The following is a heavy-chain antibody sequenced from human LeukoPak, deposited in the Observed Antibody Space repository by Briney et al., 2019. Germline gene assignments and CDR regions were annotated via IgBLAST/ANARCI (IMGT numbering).Heavy chain of an antibody. CDR2: ISAYNGNT. J-gene: IGHJ5*02. Sequence: ASVKVSCKASGYTFTSYGISWVRQAPGQGLEWLGWISAYNGNTNYAQKLQGRVTMTTDTSTSTAYMELRSLRSDDTAVYYCARIFLSVVAPKRWFDPWGQGTLVTVSS. CDR3: ARIFLSVVAPKRWFDP. CDR1: GYTFTSYG. D-gene: IGHD4-23*01. V-gene: IGHV1-18*01.